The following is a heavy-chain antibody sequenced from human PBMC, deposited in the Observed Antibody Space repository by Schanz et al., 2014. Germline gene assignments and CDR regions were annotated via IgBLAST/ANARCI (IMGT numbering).Heavy chain of an antibody. CDR3: AKSYDTSGYSGFDY. Sequence: QVELVESGGGVVQPGRSLRLSCAASGFIFSYYTIHWVRQAPGKGLEWVAVISDDGSRRHYADFVTGRFTISRDNSKNTLYLQMNSLRTEDTAVYFCAKSYDTSGYSGFDYWGQGTLVTVSS. CDR2: ISDDGSRR. J-gene: IGHJ4*02. D-gene: IGHD3-22*01. V-gene: IGHV3-30*04. CDR1: GFIFSYYT.